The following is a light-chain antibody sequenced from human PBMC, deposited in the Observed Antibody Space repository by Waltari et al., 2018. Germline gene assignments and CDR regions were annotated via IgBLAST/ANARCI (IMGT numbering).Light chain of an antibody. CDR1: SLRMSY. J-gene: IGLJ2*01. CDR3: SSRDNSANLVL. CDR2: ALN. V-gene: IGLV3-19*01. Sequence: SSELTQDPAMSVALGQTVRITCQGDSLRMSYASWYQQSPGQAPVLFFYALNSRPAGIPDRFSGSSSGDTASLTITGAQAEDKADYFCSSRDNSANLVLLGGGTKLTVL.